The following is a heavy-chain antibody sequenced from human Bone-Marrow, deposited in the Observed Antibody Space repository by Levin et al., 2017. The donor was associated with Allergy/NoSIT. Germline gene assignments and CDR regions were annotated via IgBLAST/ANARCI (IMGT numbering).Heavy chain of an antibody. J-gene: IGHJ4*02. CDR3: ARGDTGGWYVFDY. V-gene: IGHV3-21*01. CDR2: ISSSSSYI. CDR1: GFTFSSYS. D-gene: IGHD6-19*01. Sequence: SCAASGFTFSSYSMNWVRQAPGKGLEWVSSISSSSSYIYYADSVKGRFTISRDNAKNSLYLQMNSLRAEDTAVYYCARGDTGGWYVFDYWGQGTLVTVSS.